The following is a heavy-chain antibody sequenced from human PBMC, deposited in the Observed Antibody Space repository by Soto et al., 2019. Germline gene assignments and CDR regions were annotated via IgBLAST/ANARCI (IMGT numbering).Heavy chain of an antibody. CDR1: GFTFSTYW. J-gene: IGHJ3*02. CDR2: IKQDGSEK. Sequence: GGSLRLSCAASGFTFSTYWMRWVRHAPGKGLEWVANIKQDGSEKYYVDSVKGRFTISRDNAKNSLYLQMNSLRAEDTAVYYCAAERYSGAFDIWGQGTMVTVSS. V-gene: IGHV3-7*01. D-gene: IGHD2-15*01. CDR3: AAERYSGAFDI.